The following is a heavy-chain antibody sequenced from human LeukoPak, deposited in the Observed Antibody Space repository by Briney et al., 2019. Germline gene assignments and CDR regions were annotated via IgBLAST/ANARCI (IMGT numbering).Heavy chain of an antibody. CDR1: GYTFTTYG. CDR3: ARDGPLHHYSAFSCYSAY. V-gene: IGHV1-18*01. J-gene: IGHJ4*02. D-gene: IGHD2-15*01. CDR2: INSYTGKT. Sequence: ASVKVSCKGSGYTFTTYGISWVRQAPGQGLEWMGWINSYTGKTNYAQKLQGRVTVTTDTSTSTAYMELRGLRSDDTAVYYCARDGPLHHYSAFSCYSAYWGQGTLVTVSS.